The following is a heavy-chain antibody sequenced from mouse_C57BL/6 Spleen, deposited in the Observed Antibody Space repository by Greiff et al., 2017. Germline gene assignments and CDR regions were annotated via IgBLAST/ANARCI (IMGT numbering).Heavy chain of an antibody. J-gene: IGHJ3*01. CDR1: GFTFSDYY. D-gene: IGHD4-1*01. CDR3: ARGALLTEGFAY. V-gene: IGHV5-16*01. CDR2: INYDGSST. Sequence: EVKLVESEGGLVQPGSSMKLSCTASGFTFSDYYMAWVRQVPEKGLEWVANINYDGSSTYYLDSLKSRFIISRDNAKNILYLQMSSLKSEDTATYYCARGALLTEGFAYWGQGTLVTVSA.